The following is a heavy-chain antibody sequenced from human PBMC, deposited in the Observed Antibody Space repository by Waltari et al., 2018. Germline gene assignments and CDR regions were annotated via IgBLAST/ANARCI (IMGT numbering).Heavy chain of an antibody. V-gene: IGHV3-30*04. CDR2: MSFDGSHK. J-gene: IGHJ4*02. D-gene: IGHD2-8*02. CDR3: VRDHGGSTGFPY. Sequence: GMHWVRQAPGRGLEWVAVMSFDGSHKYYVDSVKGRFTISRDNSKNTLYLQMNSLRTEDTAMYYCVRDHGGSTGFPYSGQGTLVTVSS. CDR1: G.